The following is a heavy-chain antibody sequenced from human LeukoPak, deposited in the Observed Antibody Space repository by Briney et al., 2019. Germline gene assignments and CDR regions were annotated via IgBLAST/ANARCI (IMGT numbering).Heavy chain of an antibody. J-gene: IGHJ6*03. CDR1: GFTFSTHA. D-gene: IGHD3-16*01. CDR2: ISGPGGTT. CDR3: ARDPGGIPVHYMDV. V-gene: IGHV3-23*01. Sequence: GGSLRLSCVVSGFTFSTHAMTWVRQAPGKGLERVSDISGPGGTTYYAASVKGRFTISRENSKNTLFLQMNSLRAEDTAVYYCARDPGGIPVHYMDVWGKGTTVIVSS.